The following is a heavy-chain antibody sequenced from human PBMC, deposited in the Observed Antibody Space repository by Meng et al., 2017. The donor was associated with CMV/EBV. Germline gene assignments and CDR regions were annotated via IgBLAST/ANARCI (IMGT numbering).Heavy chain of an antibody. CDR1: SGYD. CDR2: INHSGSI. CDR3: ERVWGAEIVAVPAAQKIFDY. V-gene: IGHV4-34*01. D-gene: IGHD2-2*01. J-gene: IGHJ4*02. Sequence: SGYDWRRLREQPVKGLEWNGEINHSGSINDKPSLKSGVTISVDTYTMQCSVTPSSVTAAETALYYSERVWGAEIVAVPAAQKIFDYWGQGTLVTVSS.